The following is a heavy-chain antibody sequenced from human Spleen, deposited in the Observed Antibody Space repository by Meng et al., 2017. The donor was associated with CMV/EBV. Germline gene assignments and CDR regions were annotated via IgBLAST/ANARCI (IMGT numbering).Heavy chain of an antibody. CDR3: ARAFTISGVVNAFDY. CDR2: IYYSGST. D-gene: IGHD3-3*01. Sequence: SETLSLTCTVSGGSISSYYWSRIRQPPGKALEWIGYIYYSGSTRYSPSLKSRVTISVDTSKNQFSLQLSSVTAADTAVYYCARAFTISGVVNAFDYWGQGTLVTVSS. V-gene: IGHV4-59*01. J-gene: IGHJ4*02. CDR1: GGSISSYY.